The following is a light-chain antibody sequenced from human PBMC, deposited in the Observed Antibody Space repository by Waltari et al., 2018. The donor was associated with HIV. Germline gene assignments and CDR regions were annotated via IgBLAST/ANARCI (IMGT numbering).Light chain of an antibody. V-gene: IGLV2-8*01. CDR2: GVT. CDR1: SSDVGGSNY. Sequence: QSALTQPPSASGSPGQSVAISCTGTSSDVGGSNYVSWYQQHPGKAPKVRIDGVTQRPSGVPDRFFGSKSGNTAFLTVSGLQAEDEADYYCAAWDDNLSAVVFGGRTKLSVL. J-gene: IGLJ2*01. CDR3: AAWDDNLSAVV.